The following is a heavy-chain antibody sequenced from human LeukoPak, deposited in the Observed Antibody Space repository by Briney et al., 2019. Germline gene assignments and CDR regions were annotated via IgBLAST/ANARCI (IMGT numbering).Heavy chain of an antibody. V-gene: IGHV3-30*02. CDR1: GFTFSSYA. Sequence: GGSLRLSCAASGFTFSSYAMSWVRQAPGKGLEWVAFLRYDGSNKYYADSVKGRFTISRDNSKNTLYLQMNSLRAEDTAVYYCAKDTEGYSSSYYYYYMDVWGKGTTVTVSS. D-gene: IGHD6-6*01. CDR3: AKDTEGYSSSYYYYYMDV. J-gene: IGHJ6*03. CDR2: LRYDGSNK.